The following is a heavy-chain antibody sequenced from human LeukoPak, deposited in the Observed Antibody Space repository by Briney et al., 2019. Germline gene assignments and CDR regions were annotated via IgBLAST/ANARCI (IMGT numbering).Heavy chain of an antibody. Sequence: PGGSLRLSCAASGFTFDDYAMPWVRQAPGKGLEWVSGISWNSGSIGYADSVKGRFTISRDNAKNSLYLQMNSLRAEDTALYYCAKGPHYYDSSGPAGELDYWGQGTLVTVSS. D-gene: IGHD3-22*01. V-gene: IGHV3-9*01. CDR3: AKGPHYYDSSGPAGELDY. J-gene: IGHJ4*02. CDR2: ISWNSGSI. CDR1: GFTFDDYA.